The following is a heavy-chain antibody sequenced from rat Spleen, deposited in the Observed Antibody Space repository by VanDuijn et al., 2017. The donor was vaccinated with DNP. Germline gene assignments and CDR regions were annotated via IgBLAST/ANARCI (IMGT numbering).Heavy chain of an antibody. CDR1: GLIFTNYG. CDR2: INAGSGIT. J-gene: IGHJ2*01. D-gene: IGHD4-3*01. CDR3: VRWNSGHFDY. V-gene: IGHV5S13*01. Sequence: EVQLVESGGGLVQPGRSLRLSCVTSGLIFTNYGMAWVRQAPTKGLEWVAVINAGSGITNYRDSVKGRFTISRDNAINIQYLQMDSLRSEDMATYYCVRWNSGHFDYWGQGVMVTVSS.